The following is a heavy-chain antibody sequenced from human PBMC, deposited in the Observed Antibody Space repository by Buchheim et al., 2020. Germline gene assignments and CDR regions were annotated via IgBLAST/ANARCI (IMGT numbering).Heavy chain of an antibody. J-gene: IGHJ4*02. Sequence: QVQLVESGGGVVQPGRSLRLSCAASGFTFSSYAMHWVRQAPGKGLEWVAVISYDGSNKYYADSVKGRFTISRDNSKNTLYLKMNSLRAEDTAVYYCARRYYDSSGYYSPFDYWGQGTL. D-gene: IGHD3-22*01. CDR2: ISYDGSNK. CDR1: GFTFSSYA. V-gene: IGHV3-30*04. CDR3: ARRYYDSSGYYSPFDY.